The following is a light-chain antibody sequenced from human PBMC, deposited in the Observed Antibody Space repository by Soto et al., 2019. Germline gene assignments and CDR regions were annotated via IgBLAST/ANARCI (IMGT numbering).Light chain of an antibody. V-gene: IGLV2-11*01. CDR3: CSYAGSYSLI. Sequence: QSVLTQPHSVSGSPGQSVTISCTGTSSDVGAYNYVSWYQQHPGKAPKVMIHDVSKRPSGVPDRFSGSKSGNTASLTISGLQAEDEADYYCCSYAGSYSLIFGGGTKLTVL. CDR2: DVS. J-gene: IGLJ2*01. CDR1: SSDVGAYNY.